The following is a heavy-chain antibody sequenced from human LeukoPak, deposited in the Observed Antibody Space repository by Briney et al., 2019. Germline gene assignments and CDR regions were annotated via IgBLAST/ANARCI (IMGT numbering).Heavy chain of an antibody. CDR3: AKSTVPAANFVFDP. J-gene: IGHJ5*02. CDR2: INSDGSST. Sequence: PGGSLRLSCTASGFTFSSYWMHWVRQAPGKGLVWVSRINSDGSSTSYADSVKGRFTISRDNAKNTLYLQMNSLRTEDTAVYYCAKSTVPAANFVFDPWGQGTLVTVSS. D-gene: IGHD2-2*01. CDR1: GFTFSSYW. V-gene: IGHV3-74*01.